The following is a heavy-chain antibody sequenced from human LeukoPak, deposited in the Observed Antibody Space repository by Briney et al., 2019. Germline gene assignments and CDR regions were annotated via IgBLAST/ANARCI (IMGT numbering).Heavy chain of an antibody. CDR3: ASMKPQANY. D-gene: IGHD3-16*01. CDR2: INHSGST. V-gene: IGHV4-4*02. CDR1: GGSISSSNW. J-gene: IGHJ4*02. Sequence: PSETLSLTCAVSGGSISSSNWWSWVRQPPGKGLEWIGEINHSGSTNYNPSLKSRVTISVDTSKNQFSLKLSSVTAADTAVYYCASMKPQANYWGQGTLVTVSS.